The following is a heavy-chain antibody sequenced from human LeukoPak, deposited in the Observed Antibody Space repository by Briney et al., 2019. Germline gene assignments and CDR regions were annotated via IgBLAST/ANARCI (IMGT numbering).Heavy chain of an antibody. Sequence: GSLRLSCAASGFTFSSYAMSRVRQAPGKGLEWVSAISGSGGSTYYADSVKGRFTISRDNSKNTLYLQMNSLRAEDTAVYYCAKTTTVVTPFDRSDYWGQGTLVTVSS. V-gene: IGHV3-23*01. D-gene: IGHD4-23*01. CDR3: AKTTTVVTPFDRSDY. CDR2: ISGSGGST. CDR1: GFTFSSYA. J-gene: IGHJ4*02.